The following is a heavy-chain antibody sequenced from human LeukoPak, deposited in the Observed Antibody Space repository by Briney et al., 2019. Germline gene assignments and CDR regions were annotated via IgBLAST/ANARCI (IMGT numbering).Heavy chain of an antibody. V-gene: IGHV1-69*13. CDR1: GGTFISYA. Sequence: SVKVSCKASGGTFISYAISWVRQAPGQGLEWMGGIIPIFGTANYAQKFQGRVTITADESTSTAYMELSSLRSEDTAVYYCARETGATKAADYWGQGTLVTVSS. J-gene: IGHJ4*02. CDR3: ARETGATKAADY. D-gene: IGHD1-26*01. CDR2: IIPIFGTA.